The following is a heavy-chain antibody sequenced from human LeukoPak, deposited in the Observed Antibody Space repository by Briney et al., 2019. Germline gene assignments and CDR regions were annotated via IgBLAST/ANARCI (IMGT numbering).Heavy chain of an antibody. J-gene: IGHJ5*02. D-gene: IGHD2-21*02. CDR1: GGSISSGSYY. CDR2: IYTSGST. V-gene: IGHV4-61*02. CDR3: AREGVCGGDCYPWFDP. Sequence: SETLSLTCTVSGGSISSGSYYWSWIRQPAGKGLEWIGRIYTSGSTNYNPSLKSRVTISVDTSKNQFSLKLSSVTAADTAVYYCAREGVCGGDCYPWFDPWGQGTLVTVSS.